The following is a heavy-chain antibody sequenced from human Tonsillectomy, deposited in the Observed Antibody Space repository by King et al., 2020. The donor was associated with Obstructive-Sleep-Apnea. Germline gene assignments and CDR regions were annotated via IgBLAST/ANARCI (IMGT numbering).Heavy chain of an antibody. J-gene: IGHJ5*02. V-gene: IGHV1-46*01. CDR3: ARVLLRGGGWLDP. CDR2: INPSGGTT. Sequence: VQLVESGAEVKKPGASVKVSCKTSGYTFTNYFIHWVRQAPGQGLEWMGYINPSGGTTNYAQKFQGRVTMTRDTSTNTVYMELSSQRSEDTAVYYCARVLLRGGGWLDPWGQGTLLTVSS. CDR1: GYTFTNYF. D-gene: IGHD3-10*01.